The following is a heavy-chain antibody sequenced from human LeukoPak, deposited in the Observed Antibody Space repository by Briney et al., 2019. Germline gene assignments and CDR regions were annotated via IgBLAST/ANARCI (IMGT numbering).Heavy chain of an antibody. J-gene: IGHJ6*03. V-gene: IGHV4-39*07. CDR3: AREREPSSSWYGVYYYYYMDV. Sequence: PSETLSLTCTVSGGSISSSSYYWGWIRQPPGKGLEWIGRIYYSGSTYYNPSLKSRVTISVDTSKNQFSLKLSSVTAADTAVYYCAREREPSSSWYGVYYYYYMDVWGKGTTVTVAS. D-gene: IGHD6-13*01. CDR1: GGSISSSSYY. CDR2: IYYSGST.